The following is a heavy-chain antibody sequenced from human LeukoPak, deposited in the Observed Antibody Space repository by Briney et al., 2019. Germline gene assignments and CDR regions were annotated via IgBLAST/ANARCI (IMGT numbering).Heavy chain of an antibody. CDR3: ASYDSSGSDTGDYYYYGMDV. Sequence: PGGSLRLSCAASGLTFSSYSMNWVRQAPGKGLEWVSTISSSSSYIYYADSVKGRFTISRDNAKSSLYLQMNSLRAEDTAVYYCASYDSSGSDTGDYYYYGMDVWGQGTTVTVSS. V-gene: IGHV3-21*01. CDR1: GLTFSSYS. D-gene: IGHD3-22*01. J-gene: IGHJ6*02. CDR2: ISSSSSYI.